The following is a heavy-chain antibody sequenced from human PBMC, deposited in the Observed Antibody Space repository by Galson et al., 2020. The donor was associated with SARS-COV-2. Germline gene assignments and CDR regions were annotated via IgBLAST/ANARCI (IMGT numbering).Heavy chain of an antibody. CDR2: ISGSGSTI. CDR3: AGGRGWFGELASCFDF. V-gene: IGHV3-48*03. Sequence: TGGSLRLSCSASGFTFSSYEMNWVRQAPGKGLEWLSYISGSGSTIYFADSVKGRFTISRDNAKNSLYLQMNSLRAEDTAVYYCAGGRGWFGELASCFDFWGQGTLVTVSS. D-gene: IGHD3-10*01. CDR1: GFTFSSYE. J-gene: IGHJ4*02.